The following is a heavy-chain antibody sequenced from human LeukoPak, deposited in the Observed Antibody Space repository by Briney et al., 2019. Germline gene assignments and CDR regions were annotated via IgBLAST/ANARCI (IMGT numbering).Heavy chain of an antibody. Sequence: QTGGSLRLSCAASGFTFSSYRMNWVRQAPGKGLEWVSYISSSSSTIYYADSVKGRFTISRDNAKNSLYLQMNSLRAEDTAVYYCARSSRELGGYVPWELMPPFDYWGQGTLVTVSS. CDR2: ISSSSSTI. J-gene: IGHJ4*02. CDR3: ARSSRELGGYVPWELMPPFDY. CDR1: GFTFSSYR. D-gene: IGHD1-7*01. V-gene: IGHV3-48*01.